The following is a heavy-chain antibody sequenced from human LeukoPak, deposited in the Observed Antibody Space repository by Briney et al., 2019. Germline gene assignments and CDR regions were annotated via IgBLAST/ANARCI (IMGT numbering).Heavy chain of an antibody. Sequence: GGSLRLSCAASGFTFSSYSMNWVRQAPGKGLEWVSSISSSSRYIYYADSVKGRFTISRDNAKNSLYLQMNSLRAEDTAVYYCARDAPKTYGSGGSFDYWGQGTLVTVSS. CDR3: ARDAPKTYGSGGSFDY. V-gene: IGHV3-21*01. D-gene: IGHD3-10*01. CDR1: GFTFSSYS. CDR2: ISSSSRYI. J-gene: IGHJ4*02.